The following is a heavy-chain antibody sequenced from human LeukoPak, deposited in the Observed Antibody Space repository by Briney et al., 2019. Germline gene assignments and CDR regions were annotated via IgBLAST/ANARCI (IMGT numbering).Heavy chain of an antibody. CDR1: GFTFDTYG. Sequence: PGGSLRLSCVASGFTFDTYGMHWVRQAPGKGLEWVALTWYDGSIKYHADSVKGRFTISRDNSKNTLYLQMNSLRAEDTAVYYCAKDPKSCTGGSCYPKSYFDSWGQGSLVTVSS. CDR3: AKDPKSCTGGSCYPKSYFDS. J-gene: IGHJ4*02. D-gene: IGHD2-15*01. V-gene: IGHV3-33*06. CDR2: TWYDGSIK.